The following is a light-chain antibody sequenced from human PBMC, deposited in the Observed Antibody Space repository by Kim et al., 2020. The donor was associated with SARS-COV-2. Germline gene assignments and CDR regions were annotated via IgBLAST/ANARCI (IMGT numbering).Light chain of an antibody. CDR3: SSYTSSSTV. V-gene: IGLV2-14*04. J-gene: IGLJ2*01. Sequence: PGESITISCTGTSSDVGGYNYVSWYQQHPGKAPKLMIYDVSKRPSGVSNRIAGSKSGNTASLTISGLQAEDEADYYCSSYTSSSTVFGGGTQLTVL. CDR1: SSDVGGYNY. CDR2: DVS.